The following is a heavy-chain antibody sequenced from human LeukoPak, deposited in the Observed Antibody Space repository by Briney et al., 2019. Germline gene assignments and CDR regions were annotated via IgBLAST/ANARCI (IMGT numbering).Heavy chain of an antibody. J-gene: IGHJ4*02. Sequence: GGPLRLSCAASGLTFSSYPMNWVPQAPGKGLEGVKEIGRSGDRTYYADSVKGRFTISRDNSKSTLYLQMNSLRAEDAAVYYCAKDGGYSSSWYDLDYWGQGTLVTVSS. D-gene: IGHD6-13*01. CDR1: GLTFSSYP. CDR2: IGRSGDRT. CDR3: AKDGGYSSSWYDLDY. V-gene: IGHV3-23*01.